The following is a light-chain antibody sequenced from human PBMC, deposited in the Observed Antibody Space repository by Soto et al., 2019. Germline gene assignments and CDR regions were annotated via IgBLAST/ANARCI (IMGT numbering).Light chain of an antibody. V-gene: IGLV2-14*01. CDR2: EVS. CDR3: SSYTSSSTLDYV. Sequence: SALTQPASVSGSPGQSITISCTGTSSDVGGYNYVSWYQQHPGKAPKLMIYEVSNRPSGVSNRFSGSKSGNTASLTISGLQAEDEADYYCSSYTSSSTLDYVFGTGTKATVL. CDR1: SSDVGGYNY. J-gene: IGLJ1*01.